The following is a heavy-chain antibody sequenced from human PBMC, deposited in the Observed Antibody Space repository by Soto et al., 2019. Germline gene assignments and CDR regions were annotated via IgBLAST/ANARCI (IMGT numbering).Heavy chain of an antibody. CDR1: GGSISSGDYY. J-gene: IGHJ4*02. V-gene: IGHV4-30-4*01. D-gene: IGHD6-19*01. Sequence: PSETLSLTCTVSGGSISSGDYYWSWIRQPPGKGLEWIGYIYYSGSTYYNPSLKSRVTISVDTSKNQFSLKLSSVTAADTAVYYCARDWDSTGYIAYWGQGTPVTVSS. CDR3: ARDWDSTGYIAY. CDR2: IYYSGST.